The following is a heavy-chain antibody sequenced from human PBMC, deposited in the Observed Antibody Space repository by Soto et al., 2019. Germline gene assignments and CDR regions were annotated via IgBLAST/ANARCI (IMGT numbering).Heavy chain of an antibody. CDR2: ISSTTNYI. Sequence: GGSLRLSCSASGFTFTRYSMNWVRQAPGKGLEWVSSISSTTNYIYDADSVKGRFTISRDNAKNSLYLQMNSLRAEDTAVYYCARDFGDIVATGRYYCDYWGQGTLVRVSS. CDR3: ARDFGDIVATGRYYCDY. D-gene: IGHD5-12*01. J-gene: IGHJ4*02. CDR1: GFTFTRYS. V-gene: IGHV3-21*04.